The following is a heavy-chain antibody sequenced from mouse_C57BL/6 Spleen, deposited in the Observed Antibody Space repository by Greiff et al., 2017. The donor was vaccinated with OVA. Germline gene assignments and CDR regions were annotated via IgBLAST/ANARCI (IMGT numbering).Heavy chain of an antibody. D-gene: IGHD2-3*01. J-gene: IGHJ4*01. CDR3: ARDDGYYGGAMDY. CDR1: GYTFTDYY. CDR2: IYPGSGNT. V-gene: IGHV1-76*01. Sequence: QVQLQQSGAELVRPGASVKLSCKASGYTFTDYYINWVKQRPGQGLEWIARIYPGSGNTYYNEKFKGKATLTAEKSSSTAYMQLSSLTSEDSAVYFCARDDGYYGGAMDYWGQGTSVTVSS.